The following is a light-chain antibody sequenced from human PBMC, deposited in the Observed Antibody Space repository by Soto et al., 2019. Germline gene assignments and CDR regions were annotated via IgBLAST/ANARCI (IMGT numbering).Light chain of an antibody. V-gene: IGKV3-20*01. CDR1: QSVSSSY. CDR3: QQYGSSQS. J-gene: IGKJ1*01. Sequence: EIVLTQSPGTLSLSPGERATLSCRASQSVSSSYLAWYQQKPGQAPRLLIYGASSRATGIPDRFSGSGSGTDFTLTISRLEPDDFAVYDCQQYGSSQSFGQGTKVEIK. CDR2: GAS.